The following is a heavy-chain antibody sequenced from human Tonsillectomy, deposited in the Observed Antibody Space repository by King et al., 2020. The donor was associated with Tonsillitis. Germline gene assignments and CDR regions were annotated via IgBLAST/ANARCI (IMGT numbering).Heavy chain of an antibody. CDR2: IIPILGIA. V-gene: IGHV1-69*04. Sequence: QLVQSGAEVKKPGSSVKVSCKASGGTFSSYAISWVRQAPGQGLEWMGRIIPILGIANYAQKFQGRVTITADKSTSTAYMELSSLRSEDTAVYYCAGGSGITMVRGSRFDYWGQGTLVTVSS. J-gene: IGHJ4*02. CDR1: GGTFSSYA. CDR3: AGGSGITMVRGSRFDY. D-gene: IGHD3-10*01.